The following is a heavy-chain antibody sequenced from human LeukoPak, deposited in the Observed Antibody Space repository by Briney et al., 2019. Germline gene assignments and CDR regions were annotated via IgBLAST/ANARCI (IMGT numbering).Heavy chain of an antibody. CDR1: GGTFSSYA. CDR2: IIPIFGTA. J-gene: IGHJ4*02. CDR3: ASIGWEQQNYYFDY. V-gene: IGHV1-69*13. Sequence: SVKVSCKASGGTFSSYAISWGRQAPGHGLEWMGGIIPIFGTANYAQKFQGRVTITPDESTSTAYMELSSLRSEDTAVYYCASIGWEQQNYYFDYWGQGTLVTVSS. D-gene: IGHD1-26*01.